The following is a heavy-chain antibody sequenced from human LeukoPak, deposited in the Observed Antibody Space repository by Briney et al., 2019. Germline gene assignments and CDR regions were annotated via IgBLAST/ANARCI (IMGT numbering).Heavy chain of an antibody. CDR3: ARARTTSPEGV. J-gene: IGHJ4*02. CDR2: ISYSGST. Sequence: SETLSLTCTVSGGSISSYYWSWIRQPPGKGLEWIGYISYSGSTNYNPSLKSRVTISVDTSKNQFSLKLSSVTAADTAVYYCARARTTSPEGVWGQGTLVTVSS. D-gene: IGHD3-10*01. CDR1: GGSISSYY. V-gene: IGHV4-59*01.